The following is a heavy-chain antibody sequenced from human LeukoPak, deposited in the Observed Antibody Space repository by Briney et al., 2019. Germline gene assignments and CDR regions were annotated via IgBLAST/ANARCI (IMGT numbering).Heavy chain of an antibody. J-gene: IGHJ6*03. D-gene: IGHD3-10*01. CDR3: ARNGGGLLWFGESVYYYYYMDV. CDR1: GYTFTSYG. CDR2: ISAYNGNT. Sequence: ASVTVSCKASGYTFTSYGISWVRQAPGQGLEWMGWISAYNGNTNYAQKLQGRVTMTTDTSTSTAYMELRSLRSDDTAVYYCARNGGGLLWFGESVYYYYYMDVWGKGTTVTISS. V-gene: IGHV1-18*01.